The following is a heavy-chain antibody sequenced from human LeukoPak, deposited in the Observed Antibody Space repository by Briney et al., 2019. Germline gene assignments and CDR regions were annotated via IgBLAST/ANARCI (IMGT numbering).Heavy chain of an antibody. J-gene: IGHJ6*03. CDR3: ARVEEGYGSGRRENYYYYYMDV. D-gene: IGHD3-10*01. Sequence: SETLSLTCIVSGGSISSYYWSWIRRPPGKGLEWIGNIHYTGSTTYNASLKSRVTISVETSKNQFSLKLSSVTAADTAVYYCARVEEGYGSGRRENYYYYYMDVWGKGTTVTISS. CDR1: GGSISSYY. V-gene: IGHV4-59*01. CDR2: IHYTGST.